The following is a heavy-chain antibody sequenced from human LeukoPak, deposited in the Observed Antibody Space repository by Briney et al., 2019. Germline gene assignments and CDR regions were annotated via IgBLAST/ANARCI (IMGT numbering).Heavy chain of an antibody. CDR3: VKAPLRSKAPKFDY. CDR2: ISGSGGST. CDR1: GFTFSSYA. D-gene: IGHD6-6*01. Sequence: GGSLRLSCAASGFTFSSYAMSWVRQAPGKGLEWVSAISGSGGSTYYADSVKGRFTISRDNSKNTLYLQMSSLRAEDTAVYYCVKAPLRSKAPKFDYWGQGTLVTVSS. J-gene: IGHJ4*02. V-gene: IGHV3-23*01.